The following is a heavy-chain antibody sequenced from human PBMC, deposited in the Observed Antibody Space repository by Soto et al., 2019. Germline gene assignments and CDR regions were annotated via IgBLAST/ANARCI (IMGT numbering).Heavy chain of an antibody. CDR1: GYTFTSYD. J-gene: IGHJ5*02. D-gene: IGHD2-15*01. Sequence: ASVKVSFKASGYTFTSYDINWVRQATGQGLEWMGWMNPNSGNTGYAQKFQGRVTMTRNTSISTAYMELSSLRSEDTAVYYCARSGYCSGGSCRGKRSWFDPWGQGTLVTVSS. V-gene: IGHV1-8*01. CDR3: ARSGYCSGGSCRGKRSWFDP. CDR2: MNPNSGNT.